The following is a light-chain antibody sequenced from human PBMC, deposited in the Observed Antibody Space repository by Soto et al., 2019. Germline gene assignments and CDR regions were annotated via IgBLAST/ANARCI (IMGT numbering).Light chain of an antibody. V-gene: IGKV1-39*01. CDR3: QQTYSTPLT. CDR2: AAS. J-gene: IGKJ4*01. CDR1: QSIGGF. Sequence: DIQMTQSPSSLSVSVGDRVTITCRASQSIGGFLNWYQQKLGKAPKRLIYAASSLQSGVPSRFSGSGSGTDFTRTISSLQPEDFATYYCQQTYSTPLTFGGGTKVDIK.